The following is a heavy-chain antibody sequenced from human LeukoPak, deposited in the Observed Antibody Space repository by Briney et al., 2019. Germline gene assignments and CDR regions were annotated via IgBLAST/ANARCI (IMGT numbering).Heavy chain of an antibody. CDR3: ARGEGRRFGER. CDR1: GGSISSYY. CDR2: IYYSGST. D-gene: IGHD3-10*01. Sequence: SETPSLTCTVSGGSISSYYWSWIRQPPGKGLEWIGYIYYSGSTNYNPSLKSRVTISVDTSKNQFSLKLSSVTAADTAVYYCARGEGRRFGERWGQGTLVTVSS. V-gene: IGHV4-59*01. J-gene: IGHJ4*02.